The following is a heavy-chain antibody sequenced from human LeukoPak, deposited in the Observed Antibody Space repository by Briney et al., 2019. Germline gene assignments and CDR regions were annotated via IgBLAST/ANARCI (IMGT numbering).Heavy chain of an antibody. J-gene: IGHJ6*03. CDR1: GDSISGGGHY. Sequence: PSETLSLTCTVSGDSISGGGHYWGWIRQPPGRRLEWVGTIYDSGTTYYNSSLKSRVTISVDTSKNQFSLKLSSVTAADTAMYYCASLYGGKPYYYMDVWGKGTTVTVSS. CDR2: IYDSGTT. D-gene: IGHD4-23*01. CDR3: ASLYGGKPYYYMDV. V-gene: IGHV4-39*01.